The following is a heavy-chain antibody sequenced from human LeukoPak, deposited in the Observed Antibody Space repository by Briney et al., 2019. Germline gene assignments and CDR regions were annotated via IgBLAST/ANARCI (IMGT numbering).Heavy chain of an antibody. CDR1: GGSISSYY. Sequence: SETLSLTCTVSGGSISSYYWSWIRQPPGKGLEWIGYIYYSGGTNYNPSLKSRVTISVDTSKNQFSLKLSSVTAADTAVYYCARARSIAAAVDYWGQGTLVTVSS. CDR3: ARARSIAAAVDY. CDR2: IYYSGGT. D-gene: IGHD6-13*01. V-gene: IGHV4-59*01. J-gene: IGHJ4*02.